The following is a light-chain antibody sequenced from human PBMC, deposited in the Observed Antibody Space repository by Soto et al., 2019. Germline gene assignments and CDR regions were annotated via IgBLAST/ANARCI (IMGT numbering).Light chain of an antibody. CDR2: AAS. V-gene: IGKV1-9*01. Sequence: DIQLTQSPSFLSASVGDRVTITCRASQGISSYLAWYQQKPGKAPKLLIYAASTLQSGVPSRFSGSGSGTEFPLTISSLQPEDFATYYCQHLNSYPVTFGQGTKVDIK. J-gene: IGKJ2*01. CDR1: QGISSY. CDR3: QHLNSYPVT.